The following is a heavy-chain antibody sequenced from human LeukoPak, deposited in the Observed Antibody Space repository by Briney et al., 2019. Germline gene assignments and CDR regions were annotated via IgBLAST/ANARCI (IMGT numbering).Heavy chain of an antibody. J-gene: IGHJ4*02. Sequence: PGGSLRLSCAASGFTVSSNYMSWVRQAPGKGLEWVSVIYSGGSTYYADSVKGRFTISRDNSKNTLYLQMNSLGAEDTAVYYCAREGAVAGTWFDYWGQGTLVTVSS. D-gene: IGHD6-19*01. V-gene: IGHV3-53*01. CDR3: AREGAVAGTWFDY. CDR2: IYSGGST. CDR1: GFTVSSNY.